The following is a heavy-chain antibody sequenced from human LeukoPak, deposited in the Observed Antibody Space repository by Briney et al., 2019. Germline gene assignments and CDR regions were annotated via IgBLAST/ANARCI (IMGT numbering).Heavy chain of an antibody. CDR3: ARDMAGQGEGAFDI. D-gene: IGHD6-19*01. CDR1: GGSISIYY. J-gene: IGHJ3*02. CDR2: IYTSGST. V-gene: IGHV4-4*07. Sequence: SETLSLTCTVSGGSISIYYWSWIRQPVGKGLEWIGRIYTSGSTNYNPSLKSRVTMSVDTSKNQFSLKLSSVTAADTAVYYCARDMAGQGEGAFDIWGQGTMVTVSS.